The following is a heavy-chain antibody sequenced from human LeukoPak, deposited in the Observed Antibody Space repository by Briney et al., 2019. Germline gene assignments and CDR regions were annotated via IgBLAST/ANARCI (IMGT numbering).Heavy chain of an antibody. CDR3: GRHRSSGYYDY. Sequence: GESLKISCKVSGYSFTNNWIAWVRQMPGKGLGWMGIISPGDSDTRYSPSLQGQVTISADKSISTAYLQWSSLKASDTAMYYCGRHRSSGYYDYWGQGTLVTVSS. J-gene: IGHJ4*02. V-gene: IGHV5-51*01. D-gene: IGHD3-22*01. CDR1: GYSFTNNW. CDR2: ISPGDSDT.